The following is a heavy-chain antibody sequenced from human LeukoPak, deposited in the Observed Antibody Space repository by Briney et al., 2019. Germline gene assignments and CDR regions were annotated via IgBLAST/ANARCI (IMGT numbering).Heavy chain of an antibody. D-gene: IGHD2-15*01. CDR1: GGSISSSSYY. J-gene: IGHJ6*03. CDR2: IYYSGST. V-gene: IGHV4-39*07. CDR3: ARVECSGGSCYPIYYYYYMDV. Sequence: SETLSLTCTVSGGSISSSSYYWGWIRQPPGKGLEWIGSIYYSGSTYYNPSLKSRATISVDTSKNQFSLKLTSVTAADTAVYYCARVECSGGSCYPIYYYYYMDVWGKGTTVTVSS.